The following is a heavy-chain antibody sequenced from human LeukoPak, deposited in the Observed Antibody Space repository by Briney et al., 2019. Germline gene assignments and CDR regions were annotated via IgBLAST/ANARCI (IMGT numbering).Heavy chain of an antibody. V-gene: IGHV3-23*01. J-gene: IGHJ5*02. CDR3: AKVKRPFNGIDP. Sequence: GGSLRLSCAASGFTFSSYAMSWVRQAPGRGLEWVSAISGSGGSTYYADSVKGRFTISRDNSKNTLYLQMNSLRAEDTAVYYCAKVKRPFNGIDPWGQGTLVTVSS. D-gene: IGHD4-17*01. CDR1: GFTFSSYA. CDR2: ISGSGGST.